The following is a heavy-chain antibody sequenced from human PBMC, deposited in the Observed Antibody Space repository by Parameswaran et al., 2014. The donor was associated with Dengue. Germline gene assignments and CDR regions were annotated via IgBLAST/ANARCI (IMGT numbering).Heavy chain of an antibody. D-gene: IGHD2-8*01. V-gene: IGHV1-46*01. CDR2: INPSGGGT. J-gene: IGHJ6*02. CDR3: ARDQTEMDDYYGMDV. Sequence: WVRQAPGQGLEWMGIINPSGGGTTYAQKFQGRVTMTRDTSTYTVFMEVKSLTSEDTAVYYCARDQTEMDDYYGMDVWGQGTMVTVSS.